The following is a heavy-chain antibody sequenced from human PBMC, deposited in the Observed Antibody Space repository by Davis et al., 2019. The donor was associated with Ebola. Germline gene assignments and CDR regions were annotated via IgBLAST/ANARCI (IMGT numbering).Heavy chain of an antibody. CDR2: INSDGSST. J-gene: IGHJ4*02. D-gene: IGHD1-26*01. Sequence: PGGSLRLSCAASGFTFSSSWMSWVRQAPGKGLMWASRINSDGSSTSYADSVKGRFTISRDNAKNTLYLQMNSLRAEDTAVYYCARGGGVSGSYFYVYWGQGTLVTVSS. CDR1: GFTFSSSW. CDR3: ARGGGVSGSYFYVY. V-gene: IGHV3-74*01.